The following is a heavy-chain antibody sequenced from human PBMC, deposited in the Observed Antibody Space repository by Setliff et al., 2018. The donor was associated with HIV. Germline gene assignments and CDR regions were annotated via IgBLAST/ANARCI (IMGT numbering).Heavy chain of an antibody. CDR2: FYTSGST. D-gene: IGHD5-12*01. V-gene: IGHV4-4*07. Sequence: SETLSLTCTVSGGSISSYYWSWIRQPAGKGLEWIGRFYTSGSTNYNPSLKSRVTMSVDTSKNQFSLKVRYVTAADTAIYYCAREIWGQVAHVPYGMDVWGQGTTVAVSS. J-gene: IGHJ6*02. CDR1: GGSISSYY. CDR3: AREIWGQVAHVPYGMDV.